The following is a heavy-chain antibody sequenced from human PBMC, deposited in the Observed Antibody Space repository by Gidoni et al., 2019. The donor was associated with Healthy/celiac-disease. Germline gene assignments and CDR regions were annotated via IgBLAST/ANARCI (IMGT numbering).Heavy chain of an antibody. V-gene: IGHV3-23*01. CDR1: GFTFSSYA. Sequence: EVQLLESGGGLVQPGGSLRLSCAASGFTFSSYAMSWVRQAPGKGLEWVSAISGSGGSTYYADSVKGRFTISRDNSKNTLYLQMNSLRAEDTAVYYCATRYGGGYYYYGMDVWGQGTTVTVSS. CDR2: ISGSGGST. CDR3: ATRYGGGYYYYGMDV. D-gene: IGHD3-10*01. J-gene: IGHJ6*02.